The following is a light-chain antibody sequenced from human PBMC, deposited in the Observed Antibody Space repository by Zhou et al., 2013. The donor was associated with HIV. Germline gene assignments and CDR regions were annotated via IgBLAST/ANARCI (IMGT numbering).Light chain of an antibody. CDR1: QSISSW. CDR3: QQYHAYSSS. V-gene: IGKV1-5*03. Sequence: DIQMTQSPSTLSAFVGDRVTITCRASQSISSWLAWYQQKPGKAPNLLIYKASTLESGVPSRFSGSGSGIEFTLTISSLQPDDFGTYYCQQYHAYSSSFGQGTKLEIK. CDR2: KAS. J-gene: IGKJ2*04.